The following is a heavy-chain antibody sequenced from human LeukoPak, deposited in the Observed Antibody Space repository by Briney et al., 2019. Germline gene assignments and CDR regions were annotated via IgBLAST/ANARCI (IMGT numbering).Heavy chain of an antibody. V-gene: IGHV1-18*01. CDR3: AREVAGDVDTHMYYFDY. D-gene: IGHD5-18*01. CDR1: GYKLTSYG. CDR2: ISAYNGNT. Sequence: ASVTVSCKASGYKLTSYGISWVRQAPGQGLEWMGWISAYNGNTNYAQKVQGRVTMTTDTSTSTAYMELKSLRSDDTAVYYCAREVAGDVDTHMYYFDYWGQGTLVAVSS. J-gene: IGHJ4*02.